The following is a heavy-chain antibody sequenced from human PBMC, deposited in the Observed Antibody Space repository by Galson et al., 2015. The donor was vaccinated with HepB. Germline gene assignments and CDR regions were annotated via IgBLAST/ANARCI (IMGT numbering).Heavy chain of an antibody. J-gene: IGHJ4*02. CDR2: IYPGDSDT. CDR1: GYSFTNYW. V-gene: IGHV5-51*01. CDR3: ARHGTIVGAPDY. D-gene: IGHD1-26*01. Sequence: QSGAEVKKPGESLKISCKGSGYSFTNYWIAWVRQVPGKGLEWMGIIYPGDSDTRYSPSLQGQVTISADKSINTAYLQWSSLKASDTAMYYCARHGTIVGAPDYRGLGGLSTVS.